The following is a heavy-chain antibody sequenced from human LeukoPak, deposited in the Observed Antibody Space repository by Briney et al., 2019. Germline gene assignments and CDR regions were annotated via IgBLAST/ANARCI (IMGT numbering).Heavy chain of an antibody. CDR3: AKGGTRTLFGVDPYYFDF. D-gene: IGHD3-3*01. CDR1: GFTFSSYD. CDR2: IRYDGSDK. V-gene: IGHV3-30*02. J-gene: IGHJ4*02. Sequence: GGSLRLSCAASGFTFSSYDIHWVRQAPGKGLEWVAFIRYDGSDKYYADSVKGRFTISRDNSKNTLYLQMNSLRAEDTAVYYCAKGGTRTLFGVDPYYFDFWGQGTLVTVSS.